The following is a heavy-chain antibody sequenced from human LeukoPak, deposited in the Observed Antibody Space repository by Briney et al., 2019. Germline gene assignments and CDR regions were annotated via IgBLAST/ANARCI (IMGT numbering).Heavy chain of an antibody. CDR1: GGTFSSYA. CDR2: ITPIFGTA. J-gene: IGHJ4*02. Sequence: SVNVSCKASGGTFSSYALTWVRQAPGHGLEWMGGITPIFGTANYAQKFQGRVTITAEESTSTVYMELSSLRSEDTAVYYCARSYDILTEFYFDYWGQGTLVTVSS. D-gene: IGHD3-9*01. V-gene: IGHV1-69*13. CDR3: ARSYDILTEFYFDY.